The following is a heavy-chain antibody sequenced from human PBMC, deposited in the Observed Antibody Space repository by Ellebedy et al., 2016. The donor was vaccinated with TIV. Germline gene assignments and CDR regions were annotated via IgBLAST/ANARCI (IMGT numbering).Heavy chain of an antibody. V-gene: IGHV1-2*04. CDR3: ARTYSGNYGLGYYGMDV. D-gene: IGHD1-26*01. CDR1: GYTFTGYY. CDR2: INPNSGGT. J-gene: IGHJ6*02. Sequence: AASVKVSCKASGYTFTGYYMHLVRQAPGQGLEWMGWINPNSGGTNYAQKFQGWVTMTRDTSISTAYMELSRLKSDDTAIYYCARTYSGNYGLGYYGMDVWGQGTTVTVSS.